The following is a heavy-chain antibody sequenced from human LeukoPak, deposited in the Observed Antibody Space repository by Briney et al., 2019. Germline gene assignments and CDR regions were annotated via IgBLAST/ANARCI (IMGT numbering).Heavy chain of an antibody. V-gene: IGHV1-2*02. D-gene: IGHD1-26*01. CDR3: AREGIDNASPIGGAVLSLYGMDV. J-gene: IGHJ6*02. CDR1: GYTFTGYY. Sequence: ASAKVSCKASGYTFTGYYMHWVRQAPGQGLEWMGWINPNSGGTNYAQKFQGRVTMTRDTSISTTYMELSRLRSDDTAVYYCAREGIDNASPIGGAVLSLYGMDVWGQGTTVTVSS. CDR2: INPNSGGT.